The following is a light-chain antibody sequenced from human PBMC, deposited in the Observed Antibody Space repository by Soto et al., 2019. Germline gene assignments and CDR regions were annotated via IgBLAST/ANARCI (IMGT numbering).Light chain of an antibody. CDR1: SNDIGSYNY. CDR2: DVS. CDR3: SSYTSRSAVI. J-gene: IGLJ2*01. Sequence: QSVLTQPASVSGSPGQSITISCTGTSNDIGSYNYVSWYQQHPGKAPQLMIYDVSDRPSGVSNRFSGSKSGNTATLTISGLQAEDEADYYCSSYTSRSAVIFGGWTKLTVL. V-gene: IGLV2-14*03.